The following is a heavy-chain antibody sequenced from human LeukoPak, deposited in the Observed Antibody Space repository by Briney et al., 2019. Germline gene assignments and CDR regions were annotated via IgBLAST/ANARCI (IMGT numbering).Heavy chain of an antibody. J-gene: IGHJ4*02. CDR2: IYYSGST. D-gene: IGHD2-2*01. CDR1: GGSISSYY. Sequence: PSETLSLTCTVSGGSISSYYWSWIRQPPGKGLEWIGYIYYSGSTKYNPSLKSRVTISVDTSKSQFSLKLTSVTAADTAVYYCARLGIGVVPSAMLGDYYFDYWGQGTLVTVSP. V-gene: IGHV4-59*08. CDR3: ARLGIGVVPSAMLGDYYFDY.